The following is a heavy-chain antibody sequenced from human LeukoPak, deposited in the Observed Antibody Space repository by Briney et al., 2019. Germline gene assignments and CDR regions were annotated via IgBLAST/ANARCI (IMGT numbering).Heavy chain of an antibody. V-gene: IGHV3-30*04. CDR1: GFTFSSYA. CDR3: ARDQGSSGWYWYFDL. CDR2: ISYDGRNK. J-gene: IGHJ2*01. Sequence: GGSLRLSCAASGFTFSSYAMSWVRQAPGKGLEWVALISYDGRNKYYADSVKGRFTISRDNSKNTLYLQMNSLRPEDTAVYYCARDQGSSGWYWYFDLWGRGTLVTVSS. D-gene: IGHD6-19*01.